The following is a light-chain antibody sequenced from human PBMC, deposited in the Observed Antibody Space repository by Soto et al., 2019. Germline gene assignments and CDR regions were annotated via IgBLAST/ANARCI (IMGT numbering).Light chain of an antibody. CDR2: CNS. Sequence: QSVLTQPPSVSGAPGQRVTISSTGSSSNIGAGYDVHWYQQLPGTSPKLLIYCNSNRPSGVPDRFSGSKSGTSASLAITGLQAEDEADYYCQSYDSSLSGWVFGGGTKLTVL. CDR3: QSYDSSLSGWV. J-gene: IGLJ3*02. V-gene: IGLV1-40*01. CDR1: SSNIGAGYD.